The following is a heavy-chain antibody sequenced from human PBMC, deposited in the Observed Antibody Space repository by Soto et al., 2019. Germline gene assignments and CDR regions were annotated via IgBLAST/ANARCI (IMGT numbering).Heavy chain of an antibody. CDR3: TTDPATTGGYYYYYGMDV. D-gene: IGHD5-12*01. V-gene: IGHV3-15*01. J-gene: IGHJ6*02. Sequence: RQAPGKGLEWVGRIKSKTDGGTTDYAAPVKGRFTISRDDSKNTLYLQMNSLKTEDTAVYYCTTDPATTGGYYYYYGMDVWGQGTTVTVSS. CDR2: IKSKTDGGTT.